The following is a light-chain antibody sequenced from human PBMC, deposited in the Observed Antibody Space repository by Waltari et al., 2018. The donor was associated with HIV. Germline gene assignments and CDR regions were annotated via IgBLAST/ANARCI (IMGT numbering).Light chain of an antibody. J-gene: IGLJ2*01. V-gene: IGLV1-40*01. CDR3: QSYDSSLSGGDVV. Sequence: QSVLPQPPSVSGAPGQRVTISCTGSSSNIRAGYDVHRSKHLPGTAPKLLIYGNSNRPSGVPDRFSGSKSGTSASLAITGLQAEDEADYYCQSYDSSLSGGDVVFGGGTKLTVL. CDR2: GNS. CDR1: SSNIRAGYD.